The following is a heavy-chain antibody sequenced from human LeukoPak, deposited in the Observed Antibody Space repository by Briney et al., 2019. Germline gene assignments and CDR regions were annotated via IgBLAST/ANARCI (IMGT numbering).Heavy chain of an antibody. D-gene: IGHD3-10*01. CDR1: GYTFTSYG. V-gene: IGHV1-18*04. CDR2: ISAYNGNT. Sequence: ASVKVSFKASGYTFTSYGISWVRQAPGQGLEWMGWISAYNGNTNYAQKLQGRVTMTTDTSTSTAYMELRSLRSDDTAVYYCARLPTYYYGSGDYYYGMDVWGKGTTVTVSS. CDR3: ARLPTYYYGSGDYYYGMDV. J-gene: IGHJ6*04.